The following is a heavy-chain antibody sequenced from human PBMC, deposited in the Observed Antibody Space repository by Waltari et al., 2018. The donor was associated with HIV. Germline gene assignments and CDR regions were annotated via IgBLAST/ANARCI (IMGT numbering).Heavy chain of an antibody. V-gene: IGHV4-59*01. CDR3: ARGRTGYSYLDS. J-gene: IGHJ4*02. CDR2: FYSTGSV. Sequence: LQESGPSLVKPSETLSLICDVYHDSLNGYYWNWPRQAPGKEFEWIGYFYSTGSVNYHPSLTSRVTMSIDSSRKQFSLKLTSVTPADTATYFCARGRTGYSYLDSWGQGKLVTVSS. D-gene: IGHD2-15*01. CDR1: HDSLNGYY.